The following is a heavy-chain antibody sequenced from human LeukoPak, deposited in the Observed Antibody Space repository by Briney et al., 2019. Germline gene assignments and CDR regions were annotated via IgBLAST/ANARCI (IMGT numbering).Heavy chain of an antibody. CDR2: INHSGST. J-gene: IGHJ4*02. CDR1: GGSFSGYY. D-gene: IGHD3-10*01. Sequence: SETLSLTCAVYGGSFSGYYWSWIRQPPGKGLEWIGEINHSGSTNYNPSLKSRVTISVDTSKNQFSLKLSSVTAADTAVYYCARERGPHYYGSGSYSFDYWGQGTLVTVSS. CDR3: ARERGPHYYGSGSYSFDY. V-gene: IGHV4-34*01.